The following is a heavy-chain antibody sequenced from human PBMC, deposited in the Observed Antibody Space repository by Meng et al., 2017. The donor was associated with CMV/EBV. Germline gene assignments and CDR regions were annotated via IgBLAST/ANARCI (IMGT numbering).Heavy chain of an antibody. CDR3: ARDGYGGAFVY. CDR2: ISSSGSTI. J-gene: IGHJ4*02. V-gene: IGHV3-48*03. D-gene: IGHD4-23*01. Sequence: GESLKISCAASGFTFSSYEMNWVRQAPGKGLEWVSDISSSGSTIYYADSVKGRFTISRDNAKNSLYLQMKSLRAEDTALYYCARDGYGGAFVYWGQGTLVTVSS. CDR1: GFTFSSYE.